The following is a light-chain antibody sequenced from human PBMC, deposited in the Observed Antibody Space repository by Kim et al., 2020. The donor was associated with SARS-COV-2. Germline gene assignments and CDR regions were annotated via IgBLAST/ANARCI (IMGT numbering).Light chain of an antibody. Sequence: VSVSPGQSITISCTGTSSDVGSSNLVSWYQQHPGKAPKLMIYEVSKRPSGVSNRFSGSKSGNTASLTISGLQAEDEADYYCCSYVVFGGGTQLTVL. CDR1: SSDVGSSNL. CDR2: EVS. V-gene: IGLV2-23*02. CDR3: CSYVV. J-gene: IGLJ2*01.